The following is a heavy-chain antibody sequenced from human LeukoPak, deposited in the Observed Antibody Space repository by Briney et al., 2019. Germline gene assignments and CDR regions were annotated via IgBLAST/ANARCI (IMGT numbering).Heavy chain of an antibody. V-gene: IGHV4-59*08. CDR1: GGSGSSYY. CDR2: IYYSGST. Sequence: SETLSLTCTVSGGSGSSYYWSWIRQPAGKGLEWIGHIYYSGSTNYNPSLKSRVTISVDTSKNQFSLKLSSETAADTAVYYCARHSPDIVVVPAAISFFDYWGQGTLVTVSS. J-gene: IGHJ4*02. CDR3: ARHSPDIVVVPAAISFFDY. D-gene: IGHD2-2*01.